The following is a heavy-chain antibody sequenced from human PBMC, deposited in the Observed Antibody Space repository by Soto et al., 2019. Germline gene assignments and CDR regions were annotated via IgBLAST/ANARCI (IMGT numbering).Heavy chain of an antibody. CDR3: ARENDFLTAYCLDS. V-gene: IGHV3-7*01. D-gene: IGHD3-9*01. Sequence: PGGSLSLSCAASGFTFSNYWMTWVRQAPGKGLEWVANIKQDGSEKYYVDFVKGRFTISRDNSKKSVYLQMNSLRSEDTAVYYCARENDFLTAYCLDSWGQGTLVTVSS. J-gene: IGHJ4*02. CDR2: IKQDGSEK. CDR1: GFTFSNYW.